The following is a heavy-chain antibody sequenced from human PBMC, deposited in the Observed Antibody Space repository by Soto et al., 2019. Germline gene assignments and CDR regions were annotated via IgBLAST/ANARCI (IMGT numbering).Heavy chain of an antibody. D-gene: IGHD2-15*01. V-gene: IGHV3-30*03. Sequence: QVQLVESGGGVVQPGRSLRLSCAASGFTFNSDGMHWVRQGPGNGLEWVAFISYDSTKTYYADSVKGRFTISRDNSNSALYVQMNSLTGEDTAVYYCARTRSAWSDFHYSSLDVWGQGTTVTVSS. CDR3: ARTRSAWSDFHYSSLDV. CDR2: ISYDSTKT. J-gene: IGHJ6*02. CDR1: GFTFNSDG.